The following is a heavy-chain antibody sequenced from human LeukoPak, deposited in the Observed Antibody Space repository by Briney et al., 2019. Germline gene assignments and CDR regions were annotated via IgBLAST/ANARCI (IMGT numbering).Heavy chain of an antibody. CDR1: GGTFSSYA. J-gene: IGHJ5*02. Sequence: RRASVKVSCKASGGTFSSYAISWVRQAPGQGLEWMGRIIPILGIANYAQKFQGRVTITADKSTSTAYMELSSLRSEDTAVYYCARESSGYDYGTWFDPWGKGTLVTVSS. D-gene: IGHD5-12*01. V-gene: IGHV1-69*04. CDR2: IIPILGIA. CDR3: ARESSGYDYGTWFDP.